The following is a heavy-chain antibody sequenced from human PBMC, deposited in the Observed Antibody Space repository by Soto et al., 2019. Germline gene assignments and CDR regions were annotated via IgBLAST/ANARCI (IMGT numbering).Heavy chain of an antibody. CDR3: ARDRRGYSYGLYYYGMDV. V-gene: IGHV3-30-3*01. CDR1: GFTFSSYA. CDR2: ISYDGSNK. J-gene: IGHJ6*02. Sequence: GSLRLSCAASGFTFSSYAMHWVRQAPGKGLEWVAVISYDGSNKYYADSVKGRFTISRDNSKNTLYLQMNSLRAEDTAVYYCARDRRGYSYGLYYYGMDVWGQGTTVTVSS. D-gene: IGHD5-18*01.